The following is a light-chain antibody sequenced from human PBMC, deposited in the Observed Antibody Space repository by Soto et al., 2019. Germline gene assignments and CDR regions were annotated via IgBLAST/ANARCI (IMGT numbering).Light chain of an antibody. CDR3: SSKSPDF. CDR2: EVS. Sequence: SVLAQPASVSGSPGQSITSSCTGTSSGSRDYNYVSWYQQLPGNAPKLIMYEVSNRPSGISNRFSGSKSGNTASLAISGLQAEDEADYYCSSKSPDFFGTGTKVTV. CDR1: SSGSRDYNY. V-gene: IGLV2-14*01. J-gene: IGLJ1*01.